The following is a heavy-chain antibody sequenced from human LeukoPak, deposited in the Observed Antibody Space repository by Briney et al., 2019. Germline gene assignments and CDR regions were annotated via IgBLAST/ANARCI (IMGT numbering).Heavy chain of an antibody. CDR3: ARGADRWNYFDY. CDR2: IYSGGKT. Sequence: GGSLRLSCAASGFTVSSKFLSWVRQAPGKGLEWVSVIYSGGKTYYADSVRGRFTISRDNSKNTLYLQMNSLRAEDTAVYYCARGADRWNYFDYWGQGTLVTVSS. J-gene: IGHJ4*02. CDR1: GFTVSSKF. V-gene: IGHV3-53*01. D-gene: IGHD4-23*01.